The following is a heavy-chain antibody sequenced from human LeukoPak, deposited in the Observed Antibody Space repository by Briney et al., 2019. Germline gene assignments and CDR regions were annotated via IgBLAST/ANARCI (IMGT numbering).Heavy chain of an antibody. D-gene: IGHD6-13*01. CDR3: ATDNVVAAAGTHYYYMDV. V-gene: IGHV1-24*01. J-gene: IGHJ6*03. CDR1: GYSLSELS. CDR2: FDPDDGET. Sequence: ASVKVSCKVSGYSLSELSMHWVRQAPGKGLEWMGGFDPDDGETMYAQKFQGRVSMTEDTSTDTAYMELSSLRSEDTAVYYCATDNVVAAAGTHYYYMDVWGKGTTVTISS.